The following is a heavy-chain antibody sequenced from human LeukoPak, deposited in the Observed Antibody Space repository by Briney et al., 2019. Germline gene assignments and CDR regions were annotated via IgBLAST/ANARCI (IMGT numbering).Heavy chain of an antibody. D-gene: IGHD3-10*02. CDR3: AELGITMIGGV. Sequence: PGGSLRLSCAASGFTFSSYSMNWVRQAPGKGLEWVSSISSSSTFIYYADSLKGRFTISRDNAKNSLYLQMNSLRAEDTAVYYCAELGITMIGGVWGKGTTVTISS. CDR2: ISSSSTFI. CDR1: GFTFSSYS. V-gene: IGHV3-21*01. J-gene: IGHJ6*04.